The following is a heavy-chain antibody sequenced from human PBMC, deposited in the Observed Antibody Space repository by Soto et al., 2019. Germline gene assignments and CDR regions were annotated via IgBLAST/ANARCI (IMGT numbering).Heavy chain of an antibody. CDR2: IFYSGST. D-gene: IGHD1-26*01. J-gene: IGHJ4*02. V-gene: IGHV4-59*08. CDR1: GDSITSYY. Sequence: SETLSLTCTVSGDSITSYYWSWFRQPPGEGLEWIGYIFYSGSTNYNPSLKSRVTISVDTSKNQFSLKLSSVTAADTAVYYCARLFPHSGSYLDYWGQGTLVTVSS. CDR3: ARLFPHSGSYLDY.